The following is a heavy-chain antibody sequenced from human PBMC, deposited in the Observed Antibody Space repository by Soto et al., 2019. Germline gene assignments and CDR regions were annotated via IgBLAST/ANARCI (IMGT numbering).Heavy chain of an antibody. V-gene: IGHV3-23*01. Sequence: EVQLLESGGGLVQPGGSLRLSCVVSGFTFSSYAMSWVRQAPGKGLEWVSAIGGGGGSTYYVDSVKGRFTLSRDNSTNTLYLQMNSLRAEYTAVYYWERARRWELLCFWDYWGQGTLVTVSS. CDR2: IGGGGGST. CDR1: GFTFSSYA. D-gene: IGHD1-26*01. J-gene: IGHJ4*02. CDR3: ERARRWELLCFWDY.